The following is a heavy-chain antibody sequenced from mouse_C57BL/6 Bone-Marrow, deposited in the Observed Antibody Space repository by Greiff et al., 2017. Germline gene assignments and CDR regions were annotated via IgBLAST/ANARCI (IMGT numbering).Heavy chain of an antibody. D-gene: IGHD2-12*01. CDR2: ISNGGGST. CDR3: ARHGSYYSWYFDV. J-gene: IGHJ1*03. Sequence: EVKLVESGGGLVQPGGSLKLSCAASGFTFSDYYMYWVRQTPEKRLEWVAYISNGGGSTYYPDTVKGRFTISRDNAKNTLYLQMSRLKSEDTAMYYCARHGSYYSWYFDVWGTGTTVTVSS. V-gene: IGHV5-12*01. CDR1: GFTFSDYY.